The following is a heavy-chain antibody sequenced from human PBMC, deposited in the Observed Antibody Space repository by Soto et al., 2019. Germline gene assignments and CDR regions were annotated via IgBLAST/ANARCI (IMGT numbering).Heavy chain of an antibody. V-gene: IGHV3-9*01. CDR1: GFTFDDYA. Sequence: EVQLVESGGGLVQPGRSLRLSCAASGFTFDDYAMHWVRQAPGKGLEWVSGISWNSGSIGYADSVKGRFTISRDNAKNSLYLQMNSLSAEDTALYYCAKDPVEGTDYWGQGTLVTVSS. CDR3: AKDPVEGTDY. D-gene: IGHD6-19*01. J-gene: IGHJ4*02. CDR2: ISWNSGSI.